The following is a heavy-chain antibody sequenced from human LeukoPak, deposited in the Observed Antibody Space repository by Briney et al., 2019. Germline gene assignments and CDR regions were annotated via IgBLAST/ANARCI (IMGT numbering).Heavy chain of an antibody. CDR2: IYPRDSDT. D-gene: IGHD6-25*01. CDR3: ARLLAAPYYINF. V-gene: IGHV5-51*01. J-gene: IGHJ4*02. CDR1: GYKFTNYW. Sequence: GESLKISCKGSGYKFTNYWIAWVRQMPGQGLEWLGIIYPRDSDTRYSPSFQGQVSISVDTSIDTAYLQWSSVKASDTAMYYCARLLAAPYYINFWGQGTLVTVSS.